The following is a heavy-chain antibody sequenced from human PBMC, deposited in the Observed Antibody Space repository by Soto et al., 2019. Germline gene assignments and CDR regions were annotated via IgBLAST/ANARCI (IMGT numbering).Heavy chain of an antibody. CDR1: GGSVSSGSYY. D-gene: IGHD6-19*01. Sequence: QVQLQESGPGLVKPSETLSLTCTVSGGSVSSGSYYWSWIRQPPGKGLEWIGYIYYSGSTNYNPSLTSRVTISVDTSKNPVSLTLNSVTAADPAVYYCASYSSGWYDVSYWGQGTLVTVSS. CDR2: IYYSGST. J-gene: IGHJ4*02. CDR3: ASYSSGWYDVSY. V-gene: IGHV4-61*01.